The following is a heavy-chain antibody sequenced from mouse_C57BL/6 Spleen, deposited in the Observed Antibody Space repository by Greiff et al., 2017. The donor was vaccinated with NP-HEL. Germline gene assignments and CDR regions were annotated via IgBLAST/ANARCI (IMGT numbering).Heavy chain of an antibody. CDR1: GYTFTDYE. D-gene: IGHD1-1*01. V-gene: IGHV1-15*01. Sequence: QVQLQQSGAELVRPGASVTLSCKASGYTFTDYEMHWVKQTPVHGLEWIGAIDPETGGTAYNQKFKGKAILTADKSSSTAYMELRSLTSEDSAVYYCTRETTVVAHYYAMDYWGQGTSVTVSS. CDR2: IDPETGGT. J-gene: IGHJ4*01. CDR3: TRETTVVAHYYAMDY.